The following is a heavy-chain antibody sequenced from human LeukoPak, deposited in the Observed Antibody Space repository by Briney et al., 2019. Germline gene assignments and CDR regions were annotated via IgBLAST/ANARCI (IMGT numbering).Heavy chain of an antibody. V-gene: IGHV3-30*02. D-gene: IGHD3-22*01. J-gene: IGHJ4*02. CDR1: GFIFSSYG. CDR3: AKDFDSYYDSTGYGASFSY. Sequence: GGSLRLSCAASGFIFSSYGMHWVRQAPGKGLEWVAFIRYDGSKKYYADSVKGRFTISRDNSKNTLYLQMNSLRAEDTALYYCAKDFDSYYDSTGYGASFSYWGQGTLVTVSS. CDR2: IRYDGSKK.